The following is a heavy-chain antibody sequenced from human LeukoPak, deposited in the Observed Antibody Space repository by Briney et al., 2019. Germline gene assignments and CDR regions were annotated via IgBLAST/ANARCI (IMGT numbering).Heavy chain of an antibody. D-gene: IGHD3-10*01. CDR1: GFTFSSYA. V-gene: IGHV3-23*01. Sequence: GGSLRLSCAASGFTFSSYAMSWVRQAPGKGLEWVSAISGSGGSTYYADSVKGRFTISRDNSKNTLYLQMNSLRAEDTAVYYCAKEYYYGSGSLPTSFDYWGQGTLVTVSS. CDR3: AKEYYYGSGSLPTSFDY. J-gene: IGHJ4*02. CDR2: ISGSGGST.